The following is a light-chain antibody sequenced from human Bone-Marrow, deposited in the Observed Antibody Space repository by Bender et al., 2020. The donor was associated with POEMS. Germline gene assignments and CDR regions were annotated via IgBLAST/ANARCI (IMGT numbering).Light chain of an antibody. V-gene: IGLV3-21*02. CDR1: NIENIP. CDR3: QVWDSTSNHWL. J-gene: IGLJ3*02. Sequence: SYVLTQPPSVSVAPGATATMTCGGRNIENIPVHWYQLKSGQAPVLVVHDDYQRPSGIPARFSGSNSGDTATLTVSRVEAGDEADYFCQVWDSTSNHWLFGGGTKLTVL. CDR2: DDY.